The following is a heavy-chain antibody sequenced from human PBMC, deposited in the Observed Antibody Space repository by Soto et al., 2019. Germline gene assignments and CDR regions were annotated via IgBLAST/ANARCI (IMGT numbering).Heavy chain of an antibody. CDR2: IIPIFGAA. J-gene: IGHJ5*02. V-gene: IGHV1-69*06. CDR1: GGSFRSDV. Sequence: QVQLVQSGPEVKKPGSSVKVSCKASGGSFRSDVFSWVRQAPGQGLEWMGRIIPIFGAANYAQKFQDRVTITAATASSTVYLELSSLTSDDTAVYYCARDPGQTCSTTHYYHRGWLNPWGQGTRVTVSS. CDR3: ARDPGQTCSTTHYYHRGWLNP. D-gene: IGHD3-10*02.